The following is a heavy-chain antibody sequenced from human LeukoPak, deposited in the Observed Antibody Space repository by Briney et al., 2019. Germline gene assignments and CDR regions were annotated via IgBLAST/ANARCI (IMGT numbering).Heavy chain of an antibody. CDR1: GFTLGDYN. CDR2: ITRSSTYM. Sequence: GGSLRLSCVASGFTLGDYNMNWVRQAPGKGLEWVSAITRSSTYMNYADSLKGRFTISRDNAKNSMYLQMNSLTAEDTAVYFCARDIWAYCSGGSCVGLDYWGQGTLVTVSS. CDR3: ARDIWAYCSGGSCVGLDY. J-gene: IGHJ4*02. V-gene: IGHV3-21*01. D-gene: IGHD2-15*01.